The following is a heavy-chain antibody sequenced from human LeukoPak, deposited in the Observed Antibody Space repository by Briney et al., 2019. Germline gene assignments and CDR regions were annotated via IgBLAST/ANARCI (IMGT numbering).Heavy chain of an antibody. Sequence: GGSLRLSCAASGFTFSSYWMQWVRQAPGKGLVWVSRIDGDGSSTNYADSVKGRFTISRDNSKNTLYLQMNSLRAEDTAVFYCAKDRAGRMVRGVISYFFDYWGQGTLVTVSS. J-gene: IGHJ4*02. D-gene: IGHD3-10*01. CDR2: IDGDGSST. CDR3: AKDRAGRMVRGVISYFFDY. V-gene: IGHV3-74*01. CDR1: GFTFSSYW.